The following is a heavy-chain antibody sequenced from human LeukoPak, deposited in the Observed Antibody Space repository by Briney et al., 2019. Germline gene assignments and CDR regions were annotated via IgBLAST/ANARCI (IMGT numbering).Heavy chain of an antibody. CDR3: AREPTQPLRFGEFHPFDN. CDR2: TSNSGYP. Sequence: SETLSLTCTVSGGSIRISEDHWTWIRQHPGKGLEWIGYTSNSGYPDSNPSLKSRVTISLDTSKNQFSLKLSSVTAADTAVYYCAREPTQPLRFGEFHPFDNWGQGTLVTVSS. D-gene: IGHD3-10*01. J-gene: IGHJ4*02. CDR1: GGSIRISEDH. V-gene: IGHV4-31*03.